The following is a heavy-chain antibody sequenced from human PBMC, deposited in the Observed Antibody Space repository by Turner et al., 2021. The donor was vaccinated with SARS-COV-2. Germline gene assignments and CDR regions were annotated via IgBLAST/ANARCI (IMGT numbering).Heavy chain of an antibody. CDR3: AKEDGLQFCNYYCCLDV. J-gene: IGHJ6*02. CDR2: INPNRGET. D-gene: IGHD5-12*01. V-gene: IGHV1-2*02. Sequence: QVQLVQSGADMKKPGASVTFSCKASGYTFTDYYLHWVRQAPGQGLEGMGWINPNRGETHYAQKFLGRVTMTRDTSMNTAYMELSSLRSDDTAVYYCAKEDGLQFCNYYCCLDVWGQGTTVTVSS. CDR1: GYTFTDYY.